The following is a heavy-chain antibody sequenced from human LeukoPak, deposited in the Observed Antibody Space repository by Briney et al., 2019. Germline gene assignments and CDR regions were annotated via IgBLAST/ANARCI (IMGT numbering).Heavy chain of an antibody. Sequence: SETLSLTCTVSGGSVSSDSYYWSWIRQPPGKGLECIGYIYYSGSTNYNPSLKSRVTISVDTSKNQFSLKLSSVTAADTAVYYCARGYSSGFLDYWGPGTLVTVSS. V-gene: IGHV4-61*01. CDR2: IYYSGST. D-gene: IGHD6-19*01. CDR1: GGSVSSDSYY. J-gene: IGHJ4*02. CDR3: ARGYSSGFLDY.